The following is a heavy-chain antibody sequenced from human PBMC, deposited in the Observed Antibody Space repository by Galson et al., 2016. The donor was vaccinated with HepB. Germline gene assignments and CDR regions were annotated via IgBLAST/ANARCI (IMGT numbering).Heavy chain of an antibody. CDR1: GFTFSETY. V-gene: IGHV3-11*04. CDR2: ITSSGGLS. CDR3: ARDFPPGITSPNYYYYYGMDV. Sequence: SLRLSCAASGFTFSETYMTWIRQAPGKGLEWISYITSSGGLSYYADSMEGRFTISRDNAKNSVYLQINSLRAEDTAVCYCARDFPPGITSPNYYYYYGMDVWGQGTTVTVSS. D-gene: IGHD3-16*01. J-gene: IGHJ6*02.